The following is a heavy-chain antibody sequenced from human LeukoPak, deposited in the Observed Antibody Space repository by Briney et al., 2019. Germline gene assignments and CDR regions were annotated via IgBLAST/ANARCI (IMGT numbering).Heavy chain of an antibody. Sequence: GGSLRLSCAASGFTFSNAWMSWVRQAPGKGLEWVGRIKTKIEGATTDYAAPVKGRFTISRDDSKNTVYLQMNSLRAEDTAVYYCARGMISISQPLYFDYWGQGTLVTVSS. CDR2: IKTKIEGATT. CDR1: GFTFSNAW. CDR3: ARGMISISQPLYFDY. D-gene: IGHD3-9*01. J-gene: IGHJ4*02. V-gene: IGHV3-15*01.